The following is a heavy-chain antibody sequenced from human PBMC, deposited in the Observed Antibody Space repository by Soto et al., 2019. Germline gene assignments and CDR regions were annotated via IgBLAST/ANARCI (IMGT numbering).Heavy chain of an antibody. V-gene: IGHV5-51*01. J-gene: IGHJ6*02. Sequence: LGESLKISCKGSGYSFTSYWIGWVRQIPGKGLEWMGIIYPGDSDTRYSPSFQGQVTISADKSISTAYLQWSSLKASDTAMYYCARRERGGNSYYGMDVWGQGTTVTVSS. CDR3: ARRERGGNSYYGMDV. CDR1: GYSFTSYW. CDR2: IYPGDSDT. D-gene: IGHD2-15*01.